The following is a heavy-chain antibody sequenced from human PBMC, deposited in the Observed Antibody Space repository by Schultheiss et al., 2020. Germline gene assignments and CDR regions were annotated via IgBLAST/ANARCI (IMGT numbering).Heavy chain of an antibody. CDR1: GFTFSSYG. J-gene: IGHJ4*02. Sequence: GESLKISCAASGFTFSSYGMHWVRQAPGKGLDWVAVVWYDGSNKYYADSVKGRFTISRDNSKNTLYLQMNSLRAEDTAVYYCAREGDTAMVTAPFDYWGQGTLVTVSS. CDR2: VWYDGSNK. CDR3: AREGDTAMVTAPFDY. D-gene: IGHD5-18*01. V-gene: IGHV3-33*01.